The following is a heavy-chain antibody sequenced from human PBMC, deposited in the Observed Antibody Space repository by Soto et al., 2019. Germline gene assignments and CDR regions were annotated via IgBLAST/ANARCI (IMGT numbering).Heavy chain of an antibody. Sequence: PSETLSLTCTVSGGSISSYYWSWIRQPPGKGLEWIGYIYYSGSTNYNPSLKSRVTISVDTSKNQFSLKLSSVTAADTAVYYCAREGGGLGAIWGQGTMVTVSS. CDR2: IYYSGST. CDR1: GGSISSYY. D-gene: IGHD3-10*01. J-gene: IGHJ3*02. V-gene: IGHV4-59*01. CDR3: AREGGGLGAI.